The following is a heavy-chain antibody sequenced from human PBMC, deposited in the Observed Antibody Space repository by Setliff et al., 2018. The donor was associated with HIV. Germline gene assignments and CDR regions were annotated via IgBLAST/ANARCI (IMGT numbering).Heavy chain of an antibody. D-gene: IGHD3-22*01. CDR3: ARDTGYYDSTVSPPYNWFDP. CDR1: GYTFTSYY. CDR2: INPSGGST. V-gene: IGHV1-46*01. J-gene: IGHJ5*02. Sequence: GASVKVSCKASGYTFTSYYMHWVRQAPAQGLEWMGIINPSGGSTGYAQKFQGRVTMTRDTSTSTVYMELSSLRSEDTAVYYCARDTGYYDSTVSPPYNWFDPWGQGTLVTSP.